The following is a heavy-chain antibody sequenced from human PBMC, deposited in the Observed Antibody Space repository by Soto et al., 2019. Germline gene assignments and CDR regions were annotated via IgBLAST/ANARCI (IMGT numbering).Heavy chain of an antibody. J-gene: IGHJ6*04. CDR1: GFTFSSYA. Sequence: GGSLRLSCAASGFTFSSYAMSWVRQAPGKGLEWVSAISGSGGSTYYADSVKGRFTISRDNSKNTLVLQMNSLRAEDTAVYYCAKDDQIFGVVTTKSEIWGKGTTVTVSS. CDR2: ISGSGGST. V-gene: IGHV3-23*01. D-gene: IGHD3-3*01. CDR3: AKDDQIFGVVTTKSEI.